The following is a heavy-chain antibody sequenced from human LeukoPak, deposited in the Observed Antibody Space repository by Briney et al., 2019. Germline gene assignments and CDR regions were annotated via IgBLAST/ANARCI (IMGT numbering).Heavy chain of an antibody. D-gene: IGHD3-3*02. CDR3: ARHFSLSSPGGEYFQH. CDR2: INHSGST. V-gene: IGHV4-34*01. J-gene: IGHJ1*01. CDR1: GGSFSGYY. Sequence: SETLSLTCAVYGGSFSGYYWSWIRQPPGKGLEWIGEINHSGSTNYNPSLKSRVTISVDTSKNQFSLKLSSVTAADTAVYYCARHFSLSSPGGEYFQHWGQGTLVTVSS.